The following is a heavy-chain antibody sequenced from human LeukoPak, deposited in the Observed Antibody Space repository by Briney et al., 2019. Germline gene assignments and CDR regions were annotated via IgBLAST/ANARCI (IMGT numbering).Heavy chain of an antibody. CDR2: IRSSSSYI. CDR3: ARGAAAAIRGTLFDY. V-gene: IGHV3-21*01. D-gene: IGHD2-2*02. Sequence: GGSLRLSCAASGFTFSSYSMNWVRQAPGKGLEWVSSIRSSSSYIYYADSVKGRFTISRDNAKNSLYLQMNSLGAEDTAVYYCARGAAAAIRGTLFDYWGQGTLVTVSS. CDR1: GFTFSSYS. J-gene: IGHJ4*02.